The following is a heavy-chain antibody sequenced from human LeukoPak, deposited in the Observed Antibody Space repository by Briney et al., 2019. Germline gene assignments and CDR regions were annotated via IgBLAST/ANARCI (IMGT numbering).Heavy chain of an antibody. Sequence: TGGSLRLSCAASGFTFSSYSMNWVRQAPGKGLEWVSSISSSSSYIYYADSVKGRFTISRDNSKNTLYLQMNSLRAEDTALYYCAKDIHDILTGGLFDYWGQGTLVTVSS. J-gene: IGHJ4*02. CDR3: AKDIHDILTGGLFDY. CDR1: GFTFSSYS. CDR2: ISSSSSYI. V-gene: IGHV3-21*04. D-gene: IGHD3-9*01.